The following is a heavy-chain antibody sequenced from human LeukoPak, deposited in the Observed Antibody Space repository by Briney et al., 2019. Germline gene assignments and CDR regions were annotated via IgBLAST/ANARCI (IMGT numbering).Heavy chain of an antibody. D-gene: IGHD3-10*01. CDR1: GGSFSGYY. CDR3: ARGRGCRFQFYGSGRSPPFDY. J-gene: IGHJ4*02. V-gene: IGHV4-34*01. Sequence: SETLSLTCAVYGGSFSGYYWSWIRQPPGKGLEWIGEINHSGSTNSNPSLKTRVTISVDTSKNQFSLKLSSVTVADTAVNYCARGRGCRFQFYGSGRSPPFDYWGQGTLVTVSS. CDR2: INHSGST.